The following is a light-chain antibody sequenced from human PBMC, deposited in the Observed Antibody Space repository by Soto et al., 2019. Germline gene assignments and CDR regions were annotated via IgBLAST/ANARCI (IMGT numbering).Light chain of an antibody. Sequence: EIVMTQSPVTLSVSPGERATLSCRASQSVSSNLAWYQQKPGQAPRLLIYGSSTRATGIPARFSGSGSETEFTLTISSLQSEDFAVYYCQQYNNWPPGTFGQGTKVEIK. CDR1: QSVSSN. V-gene: IGKV3-15*01. CDR3: QQYNNWPPGT. CDR2: GSS. J-gene: IGKJ1*01.